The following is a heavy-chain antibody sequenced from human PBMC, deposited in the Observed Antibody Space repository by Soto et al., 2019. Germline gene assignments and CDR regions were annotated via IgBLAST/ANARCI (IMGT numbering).Heavy chain of an antibody. CDR1: GGSISSYY. Sequence: QVQLQESGPGLVKPSGTLSLTCTVSGGSISSYYWSWIRQPPGKGLEWIGYIYYSGSTNYNPSLTSRVTISVDTSKNQFSVKLSSVTAADTAVYYCASSGGSSYYSYGMDVWGQGTTVTVSS. CDR2: IYYSGST. V-gene: IGHV4-59*01. J-gene: IGHJ6*02. CDR3: ASSGGSSYYSYGMDV. D-gene: IGHD2-15*01.